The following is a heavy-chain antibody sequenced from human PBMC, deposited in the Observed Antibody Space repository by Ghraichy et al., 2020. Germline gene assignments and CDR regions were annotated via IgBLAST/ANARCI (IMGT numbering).Heavy chain of an antibody. D-gene: IGHD3-16*02. V-gene: IGHV3-33*01. J-gene: IGHJ4*02. CDR1: GFTFSSYG. Sequence: GGSLRLSCAASGFTFSSYGMHWVRLAPGKGLEWVAVIWYDGSNKYYADSVKGRFTISRDNSKNTLYLQMNSLRAEDTAVYYCARGLRGESRSDYDYVWGSYRRGGNYYFDYWGQGTLVTVSS. CDR2: IWYDGSNK. CDR3: ARGLRGESRSDYDYVWGSYRRGGNYYFDY.